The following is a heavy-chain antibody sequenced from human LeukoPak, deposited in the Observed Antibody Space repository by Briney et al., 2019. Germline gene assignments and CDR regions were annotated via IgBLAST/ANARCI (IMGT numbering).Heavy chain of an antibody. CDR3: ARGDAIGEFDY. CDR2: INHSGST. D-gene: IGHD3-10*01. V-gene: IGHV4-34*01. CDR1: GGSFSGYY. J-gene: IGHJ4*02. Sequence: SETLSLTCAVYGGSFSGYYWSWIRQPPGKGLEWIGEINHSGSTNYNPSLKSRVTISVDTSKNQFSLKLSSVTAADTAVYYCARGDAIGEFDYWGQGTLVTVSS.